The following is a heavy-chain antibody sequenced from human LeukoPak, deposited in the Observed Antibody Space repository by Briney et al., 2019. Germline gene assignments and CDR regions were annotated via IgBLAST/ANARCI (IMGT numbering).Heavy chain of an antibody. CDR1: GGSFSGYY. V-gene: IGHV4-34*01. CDR2: IYYSGST. CDR3: ARKSPNWFDP. J-gene: IGHJ5*02. Sequence: PSETLSLTCAVYGGSFSGYYWSWIRQPPGKGLEWIGSIYYSGSTYYNPSLKSRVTISVDTSKNQFSLKLSSVTAADTAVYYCARKSPNWFDPWGQGTLVTVSS.